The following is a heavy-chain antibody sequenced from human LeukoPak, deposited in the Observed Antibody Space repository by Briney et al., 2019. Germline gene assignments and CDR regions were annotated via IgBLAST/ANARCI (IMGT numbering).Heavy chain of an antibody. J-gene: IGHJ4*02. CDR2: IGTNNGNT. CDR1: GYRFTTYG. V-gene: IGHV1-18*01. CDR3: ARGKRGISAGLYYFDY. Sequence: ASVKVSCKASGYRFTTYGISWVRQVPGQGLEWMGWIGTNNGNTNYAQKFQGRVTMTTDTSTSTVYMELRSLRSDDTAVYYCARGKRGISAGLYYFDYWGQGTLVTVSS. D-gene: IGHD6-13*01.